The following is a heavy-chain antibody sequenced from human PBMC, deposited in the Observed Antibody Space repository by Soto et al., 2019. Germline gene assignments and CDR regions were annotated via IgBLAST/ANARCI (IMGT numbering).Heavy chain of an antibody. V-gene: IGHV4-39*01. J-gene: IGHJ6*01. CDR3: ASVTRTCISTSCYRYYYGMDV. CDR1: GGSISSSSYY. D-gene: IGHD2-2*02. Sequence: SETLSLTCTVPGGSISSSSYYWGWIRQPPGKGLEWIGSIYYSGSTYYNPSLKSRVTISVDTSKNQFSLKLSSVTAADTAVYYCASVTRTCISTSCYRYYYGMDVWGQGTTVT. CDR2: IYYSGST.